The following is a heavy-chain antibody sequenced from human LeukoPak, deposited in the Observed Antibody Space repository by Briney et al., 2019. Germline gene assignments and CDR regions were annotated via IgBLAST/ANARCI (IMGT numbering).Heavy chain of an antibody. CDR2: IKSKTDGSTT. J-gene: IGHJ4*02. Sequence: GGSLRLSCAASGFTFSNAWMSWVRQAPGKGLEWVGRIKSKTDGSTTDYAAPVKGRFTISRDDSKNTLYLQMNSLKTEDTAVYYCTTDLYYYDSSGLGPDYWGQGTLVTVSS. CDR3: TTDLYYYDSSGLGPDY. V-gene: IGHV3-15*01. CDR1: GFTFSNAW. D-gene: IGHD3-22*01.